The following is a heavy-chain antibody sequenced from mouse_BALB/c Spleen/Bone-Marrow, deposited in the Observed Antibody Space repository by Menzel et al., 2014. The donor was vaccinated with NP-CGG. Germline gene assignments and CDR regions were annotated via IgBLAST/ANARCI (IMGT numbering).Heavy chain of an antibody. Sequence: QVQLKESGAELARPGASVKLSCKASGYTFTDYYMNWVKQRTGQGLEWIGEIYPGSGNTYYNEKLRGKATLTADKSSSTVYMQPSSLTSEDSAVYFCAREEVRRLAWFAYRGQGTLATVSA. CDR3: AREEVRRLAWFAY. V-gene: IGHV1-77*01. CDR2: IYPGSGNT. J-gene: IGHJ3*01. CDR1: GYTFTDYY.